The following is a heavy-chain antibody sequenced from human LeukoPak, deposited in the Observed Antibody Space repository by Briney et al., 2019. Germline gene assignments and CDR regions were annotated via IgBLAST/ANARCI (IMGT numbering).Heavy chain of an antibody. Sequence: GGSLRLSCAASGFTFSNAWMSWVRQAPGKGLEWVGRIKSKTDGGTTDYAAPVKGRFTISRDDSKNTLYLQMNSLKTEDTAVYYCTTLNEWELQNVGYWGQGTLVTVSS. CDR2: IKSKTDGGTT. D-gene: IGHD1-26*01. J-gene: IGHJ4*02. CDR1: GFTFSNAW. CDR3: TTLNEWELQNVGY. V-gene: IGHV3-15*01.